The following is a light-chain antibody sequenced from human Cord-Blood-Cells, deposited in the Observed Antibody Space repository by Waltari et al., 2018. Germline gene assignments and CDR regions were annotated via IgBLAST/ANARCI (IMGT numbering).Light chain of an antibody. Sequence: EIKIPNSPSTLPPSVEDRVPITCRASQSISSWLAWYQQKPGKAPKLLIYDASSLESGVPSRFSGSGSGTEFTLTISSLQPDDFATYYCQQYNSYWTFGQGTKVEIK. V-gene: IGKV1-5*01. CDR2: DAS. CDR3: QQYNSYWT. J-gene: IGKJ1*01. CDR1: QSISSW.